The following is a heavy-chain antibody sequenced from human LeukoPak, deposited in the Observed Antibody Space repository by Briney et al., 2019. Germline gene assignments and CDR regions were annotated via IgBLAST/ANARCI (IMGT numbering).Heavy chain of an antibody. D-gene: IGHD2-2*01. V-gene: IGHV3-7*01. CDR2: IKVDGSEK. CDR3: ATSRGYCSSISCYGTMRGYYYMDV. J-gene: IGHJ6*03. Sequence: GGSLRLSCAVSGFTFSSYWMSSVRQAPGKGLEWVANIKVDGSEKYYVDSVKGRFTISRDNVKNSLFLQMNSLRVEDTAAYYCATSRGYCSSISCYGTMRGYYYMDVWGKGATVTVSS. CDR1: GFTFSSYW.